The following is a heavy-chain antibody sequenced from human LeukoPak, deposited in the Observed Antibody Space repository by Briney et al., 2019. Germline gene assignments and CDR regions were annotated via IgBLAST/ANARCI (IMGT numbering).Heavy chain of an antibody. Sequence: SETLSLTCTVSGGSISSGDYYWSWIRQPPGKGLEWIGYIYHSGSTYYNPSLKSRVTISVDTSKNQFSLKLSSVTAADTAVYYCARVVTRGLRHTLYYFDYWGQGTLVTVSS. CDR3: ARVVTRGLRHTLYYFDY. V-gene: IGHV4-30-4*08. D-gene: IGHD5-12*01. CDR2: IYHSGST. J-gene: IGHJ4*02. CDR1: GGSISSGDYY.